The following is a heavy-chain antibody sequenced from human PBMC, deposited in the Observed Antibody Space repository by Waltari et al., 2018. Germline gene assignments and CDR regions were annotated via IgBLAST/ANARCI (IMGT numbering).Heavy chain of an antibody. CDR2: ISGSGGST. V-gene: IGHV3-23*01. D-gene: IGHD2-2*01. Sequence: EVQLLESGGGLVQPGGSLRLSCAASGFTFSSYAMSWVRQAPGKGLEWVSAISGSGGSTYYADSGKGRFTISRDNSKNTLYLQMNSLRAEDTAVYYCAKSVSWSTSCHRCWFDPWGQGTLVTVSS. CDR1: GFTFSSYA. J-gene: IGHJ5*02. CDR3: AKSVSWSTSCHRCWFDP.